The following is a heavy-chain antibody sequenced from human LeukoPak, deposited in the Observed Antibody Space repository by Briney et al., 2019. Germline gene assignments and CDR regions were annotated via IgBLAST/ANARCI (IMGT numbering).Heavy chain of an antibody. CDR2: ISYDGSNK. CDR3: ARGGRSTYFDWSPDY. D-gene: IGHD3-9*01. J-gene: IGHJ4*02. Sequence: PGRSLRLSCAASGFTFSSYAMHWVRQAPGKGLEWVAVISYDGSNKYYADSVKGRFTISRDNSKNTLYLQMNSLRAEDTAVYYCARGGRSTYFDWSPDYWGQGTLDTVSS. V-gene: IGHV3-30-3*01. CDR1: GFTFSSYA.